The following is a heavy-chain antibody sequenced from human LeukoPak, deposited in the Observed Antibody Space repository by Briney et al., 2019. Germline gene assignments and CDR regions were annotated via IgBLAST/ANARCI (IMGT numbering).Heavy chain of an antibody. V-gene: IGHV3-20*04. D-gene: IGHD1-1*01. Sequence: GGSLRLSCAASGFKFDDYGMSWVRQAPGKGPEWVSGINWNGGSTGYADSVKGRFAISRDNAKNSLYLQMNSLRAEDTALYYCARGATGTTFDYWGQGTLVTVSS. CDR1: GFKFDDYG. CDR3: ARGATGTTFDY. J-gene: IGHJ4*02. CDR2: INWNGGST.